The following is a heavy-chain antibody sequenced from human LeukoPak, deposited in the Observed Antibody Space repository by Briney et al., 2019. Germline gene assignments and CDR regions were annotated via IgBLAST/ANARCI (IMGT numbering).Heavy chain of an antibody. V-gene: IGHV1-69*04. D-gene: IGHD1-26*01. Sequence: ASVKVSCKASGGTFSSYAISWVRQAPGQGLEWMGRIIPILGIANYAQKFQGRVTITADKSTSTAYMELSSLRPEDTAVYYCARDHLGGSYYWGQGTLVTVSS. CDR3: ARDHLGGSYY. CDR2: IIPILGIA. J-gene: IGHJ4*02. CDR1: GGTFSSYA.